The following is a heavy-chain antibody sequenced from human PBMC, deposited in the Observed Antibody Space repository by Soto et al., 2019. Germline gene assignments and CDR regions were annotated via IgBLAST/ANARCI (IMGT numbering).Heavy chain of an antibody. CDR3: ARDRRRIAVAGDWFDP. D-gene: IGHD6-19*01. CDR1: GFTFSSYA. Sequence: QVQLVESGGGVAQPGRSLRLSCAASGFTFSSYAMHWVRQAPGKGLEWVTVISYDGSKKYYADSVEGRFTISRDKSKNTLYLQMNSLRPEDTAVYYCARDRRRIAVAGDWFDPWGQGTLVTVSS. V-gene: IGHV3-30-3*01. CDR2: ISYDGSKK. J-gene: IGHJ5*02.